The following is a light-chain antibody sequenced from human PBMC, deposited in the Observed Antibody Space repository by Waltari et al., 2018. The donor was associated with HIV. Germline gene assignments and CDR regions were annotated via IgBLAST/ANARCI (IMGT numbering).Light chain of an antibody. CDR2: GNS. CDR3: QSYDSSLSVVV. V-gene: IGLV1-40*01. J-gene: IGLJ2*01. CDR1: SSNIGAGYD. Sequence: QSVLTQPPSVSGAPGQRVTISCTGSSSNIGAGYDVHWYQQLPGTAPKLLIYGNSNRPSGFPDRFSGSTSGTSASLAITGLQAEDEADYYCQSYDSSLSVVVFGGGTKLTVL.